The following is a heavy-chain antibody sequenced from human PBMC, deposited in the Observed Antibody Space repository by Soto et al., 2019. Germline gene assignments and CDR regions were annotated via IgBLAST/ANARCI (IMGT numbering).Heavy chain of an antibody. CDR3: ARGCPYSSSWFCHFDY. Sequence: QVQLVESGGGVVQPGRSLRLSCAASGFTFSSYGMHWVRQAPGKGLEWVAVIWYDGSNKYYADSVKGRFTISRDNSKNTLYLQRNSLRAEDTAVYYGARGCPYSSSWFCHFDYWGQGTLVTVSS. CDR2: IWYDGSNK. V-gene: IGHV3-33*01. D-gene: IGHD6-13*01. J-gene: IGHJ4*02. CDR1: GFTFSSYG.